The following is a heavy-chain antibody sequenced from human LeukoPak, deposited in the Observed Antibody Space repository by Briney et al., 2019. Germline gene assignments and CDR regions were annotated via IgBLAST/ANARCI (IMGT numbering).Heavy chain of an antibody. V-gene: IGHV3-7*01. CDR3: ASWPRERRRTSCYGGNFGY. J-gene: IGHJ4*02. CDR2: IKEDGSEM. Sequence: TGGSLRLSCAASEFTFSSYWMTWVRQAPGKGLEWVANIKEDGSEMYYVDSVKGRFTISRDNAKNSLYLQMNSLRAEDTAVYYCASWPRERRRTSCYGGNFGYWGQGTLVTVSS. D-gene: IGHD2-2*01. CDR1: EFTFSSYW.